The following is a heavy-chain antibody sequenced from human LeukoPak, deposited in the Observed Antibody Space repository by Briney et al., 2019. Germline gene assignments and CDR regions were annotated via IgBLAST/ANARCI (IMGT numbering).Heavy chain of an antibody. CDR1: GFTFSDYY. J-gene: IGHJ4*02. Sequence: GGSLRLSCAASGFTFSDYYMSWIRQAPGKGLEWVSYISSSGSNIYYADSVKGRFTISRDNAKNSLYMEMNSLRAEDTAVYYCARASSFSPHGDYLGYWGQGTLVTVSS. V-gene: IGHV3-11*04. CDR3: ARASSFSPHGDYLGY. D-gene: IGHD4-17*01. CDR2: ISSSGSNI.